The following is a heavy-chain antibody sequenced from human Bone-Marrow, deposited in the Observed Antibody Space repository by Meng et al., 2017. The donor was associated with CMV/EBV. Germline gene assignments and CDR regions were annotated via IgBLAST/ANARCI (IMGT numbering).Heavy chain of an antibody. CDR2: INHSGST. V-gene: IGHV4-34*01. CDR1: GGSFSGYY. J-gene: IGHJ5*02. CDR3: ARHFRYDFWSGWGWFDP. Sequence: ESLKIACAVYGGSFSGYYWSWIRQPPGKGLEWIGEINHSGSTNYNPSLKSRVTISVDTSKNQFSLKLSSVTAADTAVYYCARHFRYDFWSGWGWFDPWGQGTLVTVSS. D-gene: IGHD3-3*01.